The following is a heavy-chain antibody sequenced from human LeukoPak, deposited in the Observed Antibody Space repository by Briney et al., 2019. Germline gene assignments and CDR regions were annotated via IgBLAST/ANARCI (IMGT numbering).Heavy chain of an antibody. D-gene: IGHD3-22*01. CDR2: IIPIFGTA. V-gene: IGHV1-69*05. Sequence: SVKVSCKASGGTFSSYAISWVRQAPGQGLEWMGGIIPIFGTANYARKFQGRVTITTDESTSTAYMELSSLRSEDTAVYYRARTSYDSSGYYDHHFDYWGQGTLVTVSS. J-gene: IGHJ4*02. CDR3: ARTSYDSSGYYDHHFDY. CDR1: GGTFSSYA.